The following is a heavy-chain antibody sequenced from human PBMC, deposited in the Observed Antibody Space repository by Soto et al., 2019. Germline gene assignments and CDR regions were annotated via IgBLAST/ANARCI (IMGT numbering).Heavy chain of an antibody. CDR3: ARDRCYDGTCYSASDS. D-gene: IGHD2-15*01. Sequence: PGGSLRLSCAASGFTFSSYWMHWVRQAPGKGLVWVSRINSDGSSTSYADSVKGRFTISRDNDRNSLYLEMNSLRDEDTAVYYCARDRCYDGTCYSASDSWGQGTLVTVSS. J-gene: IGHJ5*01. CDR2: INSDGSST. CDR1: GFTFSSYW. V-gene: IGHV3-74*01.